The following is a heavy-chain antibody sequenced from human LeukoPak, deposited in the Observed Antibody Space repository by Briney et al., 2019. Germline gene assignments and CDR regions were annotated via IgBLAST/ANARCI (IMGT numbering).Heavy chain of an antibody. CDR3: ARAGGWAREDYSAGAFHI. D-gene: IGHD4-11*01. CDR1: GYTFTTYG. Sequence: GASVKVSCKASGYTFTTYGISWVRQAPGQGLEWMGWVSAYNGNTNYAQKLQGRVTMTTDTSANTAYMELGSLRSGDTAVYYCARAGGWAREDYSAGAFHIWGQGTMVTVSS. CDR2: VSAYNGNT. V-gene: IGHV1-18*01. J-gene: IGHJ3*02.